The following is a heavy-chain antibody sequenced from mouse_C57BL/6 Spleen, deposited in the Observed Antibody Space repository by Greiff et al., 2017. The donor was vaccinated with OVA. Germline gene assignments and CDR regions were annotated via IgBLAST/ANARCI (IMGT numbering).Heavy chain of an antibody. CDR2: IDPSDSYT. Sequence: VQLQQPGAELVKPGASVKLSCKASGYTFTSYWMQWVKQRPGQGLEWIGEIDPSDSYTNYNQKFKGKATLTVDTSSSTAYMQLSSLTSDDSAVYYCASWYYGSDYWGQGTTLTVSS. J-gene: IGHJ2*01. CDR1: GYTFTSYW. D-gene: IGHD1-1*01. CDR3: ASWYYGSDY. V-gene: IGHV1-50*01.